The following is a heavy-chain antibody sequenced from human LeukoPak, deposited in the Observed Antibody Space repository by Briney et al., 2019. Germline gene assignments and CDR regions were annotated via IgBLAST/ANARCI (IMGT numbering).Heavy chain of an antibody. V-gene: IGHV4-59*12. CDR1: GGSINSYY. J-gene: IGHJ3*02. CDR2: IFYTGST. Sequence: SETLSLTCSVSGGSINSYYWSWIRQPPGKGLEWIGCIFYTGSTNYNPSLKSRVTMSVDTSKNQFSLKLSSVTAADTAVYYCARGRYYYDSSGYYSEAFDIWGQGTMVTVSS. CDR3: ARGRYYYDSSGYYSEAFDI. D-gene: IGHD3-22*01.